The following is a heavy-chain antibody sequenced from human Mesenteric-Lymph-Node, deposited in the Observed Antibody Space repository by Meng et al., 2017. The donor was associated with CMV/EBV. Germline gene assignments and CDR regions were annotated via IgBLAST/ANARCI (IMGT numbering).Heavy chain of an antibody. V-gene: IGHV3-74*01. CDR1: GFTFSTSW. Sequence: GESLKISCAASGFTFSTSWIHWVRQAPGKGLVWVSHINPEGSYTNYADSVKGRFTVSRDNAKNTMYLQMNSLRAEDTAIYYCARDFYDSSGYRYFDYWGRGTLVTVSS. CDR3: ARDFYDSSGYRYFDY. J-gene: IGHJ4*02. CDR2: INPEGSYT. D-gene: IGHD3-22*01.